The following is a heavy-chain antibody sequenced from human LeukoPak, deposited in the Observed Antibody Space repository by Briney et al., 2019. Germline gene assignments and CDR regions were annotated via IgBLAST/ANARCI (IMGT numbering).Heavy chain of an antibody. CDR2: IMPFLDVA. J-gene: IGHJ4*02. D-gene: IGHD2-15*01. V-gene: IGHV1-69*04. CDR3: ARDHCSGGSCHGGH. CDR1: GDTFNDYT. Sequence: SVKVSCKASGDTFNDYTFSWVRQAPGQGLEWMGRIMPFLDVANYAPKSQGRVTLTADKSTSTAYMELSDLKSEDTAVYYCARDHCSGGSCHGGHWGQGTLVTVSS.